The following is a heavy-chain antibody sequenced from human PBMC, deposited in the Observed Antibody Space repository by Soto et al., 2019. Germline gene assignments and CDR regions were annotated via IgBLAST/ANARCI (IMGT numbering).Heavy chain of an antibody. CDR3: ARDGSKYQLLWIPFDP. Sequence: QVQLVESGGGVVQPGRSLRLSCAASGFTFSSYAMHWVRQAPGKGLEWVAVISYDGSNKYYADSVKGRFTISRDNSKNPLYLQMNSLRAEDTAVYYCARDGSKYQLLWIPFDPWGQGTLVTVSS. CDR1: GFTFSSYA. CDR2: ISYDGSNK. J-gene: IGHJ5*02. D-gene: IGHD2-2*01. V-gene: IGHV3-30-3*01.